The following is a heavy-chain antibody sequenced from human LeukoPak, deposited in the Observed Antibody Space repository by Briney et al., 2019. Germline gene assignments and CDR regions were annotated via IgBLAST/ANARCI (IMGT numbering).Heavy chain of an antibody. CDR3: ARETRYSSSWYEWFDP. V-gene: IGHV1-58*02. CDR2: IVVGSGNT. Sequence: GTSVKVSCKASGFTFTSSAMQWVRQARGQRLEWIGWIVVGSGNTNYAQKFQGRVTMTRDTSISTAYMELSRLRSDDTAVYYCARETRYSSSWYEWFDPWGQGTLVTVSS. J-gene: IGHJ5*02. D-gene: IGHD6-13*01. CDR1: GFTFTSSA.